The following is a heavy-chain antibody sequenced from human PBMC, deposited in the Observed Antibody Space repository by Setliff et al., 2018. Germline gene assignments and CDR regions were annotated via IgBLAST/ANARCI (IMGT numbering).Heavy chain of an antibody. Sequence: PGGSLRLSCAASGFTFSSYAMSWVRQAPGKGLEWVSPISGSGGSSYNANSVKGRFSVSRDDSKNVVYLQMDSLSVEDVAVYYCAMGRDADNFIAFDLWGQGTMVTVSS. CDR2: ISGSGGSS. V-gene: IGHV3-23*01. CDR1: GFTFSSYA. D-gene: IGHD2-2*01. CDR3: AMGRDADNFIAFDL. J-gene: IGHJ3*01.